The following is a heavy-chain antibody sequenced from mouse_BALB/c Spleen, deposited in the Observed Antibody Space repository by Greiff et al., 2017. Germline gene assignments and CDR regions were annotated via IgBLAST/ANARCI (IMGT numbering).Heavy chain of an antibody. Sequence: VQLQQSGPELVKPGASVRISCKASGYTFTSYYIHWVKQRPGQGLEWIGWIYPGNVNTKYNEKFKGKATLTADKSSSTAYMQLSSLTSEDSAVYFCARKDDYDDGYAMDDWGQGTSVTVSS. V-gene: IGHV1S56*01. CDR3: ARKDDYDDGYAMDD. CDR1: GYTFTSYY. D-gene: IGHD2-4*01. J-gene: IGHJ4*01. CDR2: IYPGNVNT.